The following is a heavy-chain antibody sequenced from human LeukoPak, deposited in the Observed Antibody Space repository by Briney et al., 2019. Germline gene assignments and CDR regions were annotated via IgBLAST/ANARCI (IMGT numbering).Heavy chain of an antibody. V-gene: IGHV4-39*01. D-gene: IGHD6-13*01. J-gene: IGHJ4*02. CDR1: GGSISSSSYY. CDR2: IYYSGST. Sequence: SETLSLTCTVSGGSISSSSYYWDWIRQPPGKGLEWIGSIYYSGSTYYNPSLKSRVTISVDTSKNQFSLKLSSVTAADTAVYYCARRTAGGSSSWYKPSFDYWGQGTLVTVSS. CDR3: ARRTAGGSSSWYKPSFDY.